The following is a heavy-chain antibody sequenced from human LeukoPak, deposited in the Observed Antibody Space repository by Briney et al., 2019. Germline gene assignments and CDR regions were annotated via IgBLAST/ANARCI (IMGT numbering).Heavy chain of an antibody. J-gene: IGHJ6*03. V-gene: IGHV1-18*01. CDR1: GYTFTSYG. CDR2: ISAYNGNT. Sequence: ASVKVSCKASGYTFTSYGISWVRQAPGQGLEWMGWISAYNGNTNYAQKLQGRVTMTTDTSTSTAYMELRSLRSDDTAVYYCARDPRTQQDYGDYGYYYYYMDVWGKGTTVTVSS. CDR3: ARDPRTQQDYGDYGYYYYYMDV. D-gene: IGHD4-17*01.